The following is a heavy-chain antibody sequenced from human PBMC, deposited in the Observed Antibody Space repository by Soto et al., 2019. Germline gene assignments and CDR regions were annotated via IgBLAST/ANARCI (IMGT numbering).Heavy chain of an antibody. V-gene: IGHV1-69*01. CDR1: GGTFSSYA. D-gene: IGHD3-22*01. CDR3: ARDREYDSSGYYPLYWYFDL. J-gene: IGHJ2*01. CDR2: IIPIFGTA. Sequence: QVQLVQSGAEVKKPGSSVKVSCKASGGTFSSYAISWVRQAPGQGLEWMGGIIPIFGTANYAQKFQGRVTITADESTSTAYMELSSLRSEDMAVYYCARDREYDSSGYYPLYWYFDLWGRGTLVTVSS.